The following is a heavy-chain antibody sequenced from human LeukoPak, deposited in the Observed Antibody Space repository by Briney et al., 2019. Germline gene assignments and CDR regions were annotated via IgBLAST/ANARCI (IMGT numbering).Heavy chain of an antibody. Sequence: PGGSLRLSCAASGFTFSSYAMSWVRQAPGKGLEWVSAISGSGGSTYYAGSVKGRFTISRDNSKNTLYLQMNSLRAEDTAVYHCAKGRSSGWSSSFDYWGQGTLVTVSS. V-gene: IGHV3-23*01. J-gene: IGHJ4*02. CDR2: ISGSGGST. CDR1: GFTFSSYA. CDR3: AKGRSSGWSSSFDY. D-gene: IGHD6-19*01.